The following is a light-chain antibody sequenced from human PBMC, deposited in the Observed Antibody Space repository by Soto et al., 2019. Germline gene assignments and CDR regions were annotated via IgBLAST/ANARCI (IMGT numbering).Light chain of an antibody. CDR3: SSTAGNNNLV. CDR1: SSDVGGHNY. CDR2: EVS. V-gene: IGLV2-8*01. Sequence: QSVLTQSPSASGSPGQSVTISCTGSSSDVGGHNYVSWYQHHPGKAPKLIIYEVSKRPSGVPDRFSGSKSGNTASLTVSGLKAEDEAVYYCSSTAGNNNLVFGGGTKVTVL. J-gene: IGLJ3*02.